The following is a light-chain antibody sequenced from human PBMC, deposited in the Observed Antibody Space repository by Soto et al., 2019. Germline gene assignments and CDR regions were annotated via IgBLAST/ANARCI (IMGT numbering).Light chain of an antibody. CDR1: QSVSSK. CDR2: DAS. CDR3: QQYYRLPIT. V-gene: IGKV3-15*01. Sequence: EIVMTQSPATLSVSPGERVTLSCWASQSVSSKLAWYQHKPGQAPRLLVYDASTWATGIPARFSGSGSGTDFTLTINSLQSEDFAVYYCQQYYRLPITFGQGTRLEIK. J-gene: IGKJ5*01.